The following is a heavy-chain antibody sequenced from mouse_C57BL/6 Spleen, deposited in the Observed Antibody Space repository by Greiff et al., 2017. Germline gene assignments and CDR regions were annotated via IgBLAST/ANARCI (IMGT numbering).Heavy chain of an antibody. CDR2: ISDGGSYT. J-gene: IGHJ1*03. Sequence: DVMLVESGGGLVKPGGSLKLSCAASGFTFSSYAMSWVRQTPEKRLEWVATISDGGSYTYYPDNVKGRFTISRDNAKNNLYLQMSHLKSEDTAMYYCARSLLLRRYFDVGGTGTTVTVSS. CDR3: ARSLLLRRYFDV. D-gene: IGHD1-1*01. V-gene: IGHV5-4*03. CDR1: GFTFSSYA.